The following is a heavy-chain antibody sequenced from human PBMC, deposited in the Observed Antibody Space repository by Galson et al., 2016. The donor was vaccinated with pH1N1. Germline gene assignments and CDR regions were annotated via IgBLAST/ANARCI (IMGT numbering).Heavy chain of an antibody. CDR2: VKQDGSEK. V-gene: IGHV3-7*03. D-gene: IGHD2-2*01. J-gene: IGHJ6*02. Sequence: SLRLSCAASGFTFSSYWMNWVRQAPGMGLEWVANVKQDGSEKYYVDSVKGRFTISRDNAKNAVYLQMNSLRAEETAVYYCAGLDLVVGEFQYYGMDVWGQGTTVTVSS. CDR1: GFTFSSYW. CDR3: AGLDLVVGEFQYYGMDV.